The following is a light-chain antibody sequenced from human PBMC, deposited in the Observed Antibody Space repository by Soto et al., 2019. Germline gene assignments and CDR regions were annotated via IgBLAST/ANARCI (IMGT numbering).Light chain of an antibody. CDR1: QGISNY. V-gene: IGKV1-27*01. CDR3: QKYNSAPPFT. CDR2: AAS. J-gene: IGKJ3*01. Sequence: DIQMTQSASSLSASVGDRVTITCRASQGISNYLAWYQQKPGKVPKLLIYAASTLQSGVPSRFSGSGSGTDFTLTISNLQPEDVATYYCQKYNSAPPFTFGPGTKVDIK.